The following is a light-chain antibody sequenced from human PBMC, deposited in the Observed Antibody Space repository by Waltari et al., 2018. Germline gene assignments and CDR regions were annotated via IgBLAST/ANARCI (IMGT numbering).Light chain of an antibody. V-gene: IGLV2-23*02. CDR3: CSFVYGGSVV. Sequence: QSALTQPASVSGSLGQSITISCTGPSSAVGTSNHVSWFQHHPGFAPKLIIYEVTKRPSGISNRFSGSKSGNTASLTISGLHAEDEAEYHCCSFVYGGSVVFGGGTKLTVL. CDR2: EVT. CDR1: SSAVGTSNH. J-gene: IGLJ2*01.